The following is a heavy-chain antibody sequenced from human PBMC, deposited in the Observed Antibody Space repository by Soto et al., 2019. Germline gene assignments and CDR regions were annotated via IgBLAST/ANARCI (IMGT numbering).Heavy chain of an antibody. V-gene: IGHV4-39*01. CDR1: GGSISSSSYY. Sequence: TSETLSLTCTVSGGSISSSSYYWGWIRQPPGKGLEWIGSIYYSGSTYYNPSLKSRVTISVDTSKNQFSLKLSSVTAADTAVYYCAGPEQQLVRAFDYWGQGTLVTVSS. J-gene: IGHJ4*02. CDR2: IYYSGST. D-gene: IGHD6-13*01. CDR3: AGPEQQLVRAFDY.